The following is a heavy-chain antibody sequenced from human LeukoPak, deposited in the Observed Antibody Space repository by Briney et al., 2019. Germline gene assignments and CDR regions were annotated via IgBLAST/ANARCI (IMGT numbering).Heavy chain of an antibody. CDR1: GYTFTSHY. CDR2: ISAYNGVT. CDR3: AREEMAYYYDSSGYSGIGYFDY. D-gene: IGHD3-22*01. V-gene: IGHV1-18*01. Sequence: ASVKVSFTAAGYTFTSHYINWVRQAPGQGLEWIGWISAYNGVTNYAQKLQDRVTMTTDTSTSTAYMELRSLRSDDTAVYYCAREEMAYYYDSSGYSGIGYFDYWGQGTLVTVSS. J-gene: IGHJ4*02.